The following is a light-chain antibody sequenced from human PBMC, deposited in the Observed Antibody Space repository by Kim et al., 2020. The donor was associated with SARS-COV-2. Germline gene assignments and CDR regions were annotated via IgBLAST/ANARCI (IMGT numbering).Light chain of an antibody. CDR3: LQRNTWPYT. CDR1: QRVSSS. Sequence: SLSPGERATLSCRASQRVSSSLAWYQHKPGQAPRLLVYDASSRATGIPARFSGSGSGTDFTLTISSLEPEDFAVYYCLQRNTWPYTFGQGTKLEIK. CDR2: DAS. J-gene: IGKJ2*01. V-gene: IGKV3-11*01.